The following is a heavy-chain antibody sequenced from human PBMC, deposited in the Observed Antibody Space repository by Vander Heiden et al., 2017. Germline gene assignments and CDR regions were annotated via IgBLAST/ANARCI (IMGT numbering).Heavy chain of an antibody. D-gene: IGHD1-26*01. CDR3: AGVETFGRTAARDRSNWFDP. Sequence: QVQLGQCGDEVKQPGASVKVSCKASGYPFTGSYLHCVRQAPGQGLEWMGWINPNSGGTNYAQKFQGRVTMTRDTSISTAYRGLSRLRSDDRAVDYCAGVETFGRTAARDRSNWFDPWGQGTLVTVSS. J-gene: IGHJ5*02. CDR2: INPNSGGT. CDR1: GYPFTGSY. V-gene: IGHV1-2*02.